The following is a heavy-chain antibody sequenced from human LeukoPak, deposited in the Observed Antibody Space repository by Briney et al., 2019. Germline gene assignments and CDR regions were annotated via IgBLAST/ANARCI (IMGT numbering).Heavy chain of an antibody. CDR2: ISGSGDST. D-gene: IGHD3-10*01. CDR1: GFTFSNYA. V-gene: IGHV3-23*01. CDR3: AKDMSYYGSGSFDY. J-gene: IGHJ4*02. Sequence: GGSLRLSCAASGFTFSNYAMSWVRQAPGKGLEWVSTISGSGDSTYYADSVKGRFTNSRDNSKNTLYLQMNSLRAEDTAVYYCAKDMSYYGSGSFDYWGQGTLVTVSS.